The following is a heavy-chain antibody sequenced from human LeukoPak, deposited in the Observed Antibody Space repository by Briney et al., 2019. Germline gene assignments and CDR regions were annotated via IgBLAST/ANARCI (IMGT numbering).Heavy chain of an antibody. CDR1: GGSISSNY. CDR3: ARDLGDATHDY. D-gene: IGHD3-10*01. CDR2: IYYSGST. V-gene: IGHV4-59*12. J-gene: IGHJ4*02. Sequence: PSETLSLTCTVSGGSISSNYWSWIRQPPGKGLEWIGHIYYSGSTNYNPSLKSRVTMSVDTSKNQFSLKLSSVTAADTAVYYCARDLGDATHDYWGQGTLVTVSS.